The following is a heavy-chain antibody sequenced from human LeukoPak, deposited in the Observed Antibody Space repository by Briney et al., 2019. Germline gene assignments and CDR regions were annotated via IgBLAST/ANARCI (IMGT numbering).Heavy chain of an antibody. Sequence: GGSLRLSCAASKFTFSTSAMSWVRQAPGKGLEWVANIKQDGSEKYYADSVKGRFAISRDNAKNSLYLQMSSLRVEDTAVYHCARGDGYSGFDFWGQGILVTVSS. D-gene: IGHD5-12*01. V-gene: IGHV3-7*01. CDR1: KFTFSTSA. J-gene: IGHJ4*02. CDR2: IKQDGSEK. CDR3: ARGDGYSGFDF.